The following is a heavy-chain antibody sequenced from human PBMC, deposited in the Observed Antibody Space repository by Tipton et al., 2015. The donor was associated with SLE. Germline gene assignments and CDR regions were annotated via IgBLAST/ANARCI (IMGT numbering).Heavy chain of an antibody. CDR1: GGSFSGYY. Sequence: TLSLTCAVYGGSFSGYYWSLIRQPPGKGLEWIGENNHSGSTNYNPSLKSRVTISVDTSQEQFSLKVTSVTAAVTAVYYCARRRGSYDFWSGYRASFYFYMDVWGKGTTVTVSS. V-gene: IGHV4-34*01. D-gene: IGHD3-3*01. CDR3: ARRRGSYDFWSGYRASFYFYMDV. J-gene: IGHJ6*03. CDR2: NNHSGST.